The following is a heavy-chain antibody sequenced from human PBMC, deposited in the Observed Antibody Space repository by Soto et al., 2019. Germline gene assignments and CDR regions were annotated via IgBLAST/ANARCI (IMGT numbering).Heavy chain of an antibody. Sequence: PSETLSLTCAVYGGSLSGYYWSWSRQPPGKGLEWIGEINHSGSTNYNPSLKSRVTISVDTSKNQFSLKLSSVTAADTAVYYCARGSKWELPRIDYWGQGTLVTVSS. J-gene: IGHJ4*02. CDR2: INHSGST. D-gene: IGHD1-26*01. V-gene: IGHV4-34*01. CDR3: ARGSKWELPRIDY. CDR1: GGSLSGYY.